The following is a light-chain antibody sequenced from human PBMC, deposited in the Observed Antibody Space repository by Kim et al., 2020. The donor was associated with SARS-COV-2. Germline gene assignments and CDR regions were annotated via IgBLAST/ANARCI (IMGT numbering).Light chain of an antibody. CDR1: SLRKYY. V-gene: IGLV3-19*01. J-gene: IGLJ2*01. CDR3: KSRDSRGKVV. Sequence: SSELTQDPAVSVALGQTVRITCQGDSLRKYYATWYQQKARQAPVLVFYGKDKPPSGVPDRFSGSTSGNTAYLTITGAQAADEADYYCKSRDSRGKVVFGGGTKVTVL. CDR2: GKD.